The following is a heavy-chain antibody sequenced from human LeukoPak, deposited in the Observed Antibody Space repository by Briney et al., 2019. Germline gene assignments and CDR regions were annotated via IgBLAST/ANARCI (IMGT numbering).Heavy chain of an antibody. CDR3: AGEDGGPFDY. D-gene: IGHD3-10*01. Sequence: ASVKVSCKASGGTFSSYAISWVRQAPRQGLEWMGGIIPISGTANYAQKFQGRVTITADESTSTAYMELSSLRSEDTAVYYCAGEDGGPFDYWGQGTLVTVSS. J-gene: IGHJ4*02. V-gene: IGHV1-69*13. CDR1: GGTFSSYA. CDR2: IIPISGTA.